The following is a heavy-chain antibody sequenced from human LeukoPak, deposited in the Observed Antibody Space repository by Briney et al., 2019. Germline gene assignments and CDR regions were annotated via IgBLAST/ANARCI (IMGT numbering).Heavy chain of an antibody. D-gene: IGHD1-26*01. CDR2: ISSSSSYI. CDR3: ATSGSYYQTAYRRFDY. Sequence: GGSLRLSCAASGFTSSSYSMNWVRQAPGKGLEWVSSISSSSSYIYYADSVKGRFTISRDNAKNTLYLQMNSLRAEDTAVYYCATSGSYYQTAYRRFDYWGQGTLVTVSS. CDR1: GFTSSSYS. V-gene: IGHV3-21*01. J-gene: IGHJ4*02.